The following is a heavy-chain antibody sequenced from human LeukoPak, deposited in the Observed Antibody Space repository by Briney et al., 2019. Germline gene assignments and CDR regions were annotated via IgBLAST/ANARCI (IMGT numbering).Heavy chain of an antibody. V-gene: IGHV3-23*01. J-gene: IGHJ4*02. Sequence: GGSLRLSCAVSGFTFSRCAMTWVRQAPGKGLEWVSSISGTGSNTYYADSVKGRFTISRDNSKNTLYLQMNSLRAEDTAVYYCTRLSPSSGLTDFWGQGTLVTVSS. D-gene: IGHD2/OR15-2a*01. CDR1: GFTFSRCA. CDR2: ISGTGSNT. CDR3: TRLSPSSGLTDF.